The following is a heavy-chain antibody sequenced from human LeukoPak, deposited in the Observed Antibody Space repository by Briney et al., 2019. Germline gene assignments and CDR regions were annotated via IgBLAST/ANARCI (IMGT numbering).Heavy chain of an antibody. CDR3: ARISSGGDIDY. Sequence: GESLRLSCAASGFTFSSYSMNWVRQAPGKGLVCVSYISAGSSAIYYADSVKGRFTISRDNAKNSLYLQMNSLRAEDTAVYYCARISSGGDIDYWGQGTLVTVSS. CDR1: GFTFSSYS. J-gene: IGHJ4*02. V-gene: IGHV3-48*04. D-gene: IGHD3-22*01. CDR2: ISAGSSAI.